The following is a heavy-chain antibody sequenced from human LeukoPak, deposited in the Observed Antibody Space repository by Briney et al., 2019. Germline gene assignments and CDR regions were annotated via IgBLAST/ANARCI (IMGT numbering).Heavy chain of an antibody. CDR1: GFTFSSYS. D-gene: IGHD6-13*01. J-gene: IGHJ4*02. CDR2: ISSSSSYI. V-gene: IGHV3-21*01. CDR3: ARAAAAGNYVVY. Sequence: GGSLRLSCAASGFTFSSYSMNWVRQAPGKGLEWVSSISSSSSYIYYAASVKGRFTISRDNAKNSLYLKMNSLRAEDTAVYYCARAAAAGNYVVYWGQGTLVTVSS.